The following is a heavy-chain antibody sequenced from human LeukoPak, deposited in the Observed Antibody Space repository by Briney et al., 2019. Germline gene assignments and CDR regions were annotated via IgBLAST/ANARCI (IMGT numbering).Heavy chain of an antibody. J-gene: IGHJ3*01. CDR1: RFTFSNFG. Sequence: GGSLRLSCAASRFTFSNFGMTWVRQAPGQGLEWVSSIHGAGAVTGYADSVKGRFTTSRDNSENTLYLHMDSLRADDTAVYYCARGPNGDYIGAFDFRGQGTMVTVSS. V-gene: IGHV3-23*01. CDR3: ARGPNGDYIGAFDF. D-gene: IGHD4-11*01. CDR2: IHGAGAVT.